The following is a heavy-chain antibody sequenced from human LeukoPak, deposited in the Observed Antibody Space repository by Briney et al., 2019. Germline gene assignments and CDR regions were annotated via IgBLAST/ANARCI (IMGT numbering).Heavy chain of an antibody. CDR2: VHYSGTT. Sequence: SETLSLTCSVSGDSISSSSYYWGWIRQPPGKGLEWIGSVHYSGTTYYNTSLKSRVTISIDASKNQFSLKLSSVTAADTAVYYCARHFDYWGQGIMVTVSS. J-gene: IGHJ4*02. CDR1: GDSISSSSYY. V-gene: IGHV4-39*01. CDR3: ARHFDY.